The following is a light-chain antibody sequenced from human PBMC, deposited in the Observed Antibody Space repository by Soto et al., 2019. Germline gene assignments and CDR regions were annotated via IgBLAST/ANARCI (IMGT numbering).Light chain of an antibody. CDR2: EVS. J-gene: IGLJ3*02. CDR1: SSDVGGYNY. CDR3: TSFTRSSTWA. Sequence: QSVLTQPASVSGSPGQSITISCTGTSSDVGGYNYVSWFQQHPGKAPKLKIYEVSNRPSGVSNRFSGSKSGYTASLTISELQAEDEADYYCTSFTRSSTWAFGGGTK. V-gene: IGLV2-14*03.